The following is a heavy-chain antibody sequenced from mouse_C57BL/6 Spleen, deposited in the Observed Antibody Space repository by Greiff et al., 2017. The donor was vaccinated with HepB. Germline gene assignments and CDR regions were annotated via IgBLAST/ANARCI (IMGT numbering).Heavy chain of an antibody. V-gene: IGHV1-64*01. J-gene: IGHJ3*01. CDR1: GYTFTSYW. CDR2: IHPNSGST. D-gene: IGHD4-1*01. CDR3: AVLNWEAWFAY. Sequence: QVQLQQPGAELVKPGASVKLSCKASGYTFTSYWMHWVKQRPGQGLEWIGMIHPNSGSTNYNEKFKSKATLTVDKSSSTAYMQLSSLTSEDSAVYYCAVLNWEAWFAYWGQGTLVTVSA.